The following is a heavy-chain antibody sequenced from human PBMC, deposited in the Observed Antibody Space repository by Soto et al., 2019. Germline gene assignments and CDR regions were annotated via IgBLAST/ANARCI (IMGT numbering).Heavy chain of an antibody. CDR3: VKDWQGGSCSGGGCLAF. D-gene: IGHD2-15*01. J-gene: IGHJ4*02. Sequence: GGSLRLSCAASGFTFNNYAMSWVRQAPGKGLEWVSAISGSGGSTYYADSVKGRFTVSRDNSRNTLFLQMNYVRVDDTALYYCVKDWQGGSCSGGGCLAFWGQGTLVTVSS. CDR2: ISGSGGST. V-gene: IGHV3-23*01. CDR1: GFTFNNYA.